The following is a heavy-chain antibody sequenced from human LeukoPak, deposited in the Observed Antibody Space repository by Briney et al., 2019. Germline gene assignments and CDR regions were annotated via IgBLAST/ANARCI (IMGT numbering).Heavy chain of an antibody. D-gene: IGHD6-13*01. J-gene: IGHJ4*02. V-gene: IGHV1-69*04. CDR1: GYTFTTYG. CDR3: ARAFPSIAAADRFDY. Sequence: ASVKVSCKTSGYTFTTYGISWVRQAPGQGLEWMGRIIPILGIANYAQKFQGRVTITADKSTSTAYMELSSLRSEDTAVYYCARAFPSIAAADRFDYWGQGTLVTVSS. CDR2: IIPILGIA.